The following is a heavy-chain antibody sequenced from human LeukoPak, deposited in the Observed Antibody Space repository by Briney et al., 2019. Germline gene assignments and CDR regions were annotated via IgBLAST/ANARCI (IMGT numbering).Heavy chain of an antibody. CDR2: IYYSGST. Sequence: SETLSLTCTGSGGSISSYYWSWIRQPPGKGLEWIGYIYYSGSTNYNPSLKSRVTISVDTSKNQFSLNLTSVTAADTAVYYCARGQVVRGFWGQGTLVTVSS. CDR3: ARGQVVRGF. V-gene: IGHV4-59*12. CDR1: GGSISSYY. J-gene: IGHJ4*02. D-gene: IGHD2-15*01.